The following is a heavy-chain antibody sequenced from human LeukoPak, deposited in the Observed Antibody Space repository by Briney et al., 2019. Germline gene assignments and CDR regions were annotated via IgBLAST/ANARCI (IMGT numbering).Heavy chain of an antibody. CDR2: ISTTSGNI. Sequence: GESLRLSCAASGFTFTTYWMSWVRQFPGKGLEWVAAISTTSGNIYYADSVKGRFTISRDNAKNSLYLQMNSLRVEDTALYYCARRAPSHDFDDWGQGTLVTVSS. CDR1: GFTFTTYW. CDR3: ARRAPSHDFDD. V-gene: IGHV3-21*01. J-gene: IGHJ4*02.